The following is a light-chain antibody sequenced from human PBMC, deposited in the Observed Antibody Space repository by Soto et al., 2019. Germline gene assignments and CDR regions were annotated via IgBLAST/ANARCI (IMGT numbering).Light chain of an antibody. J-gene: IGKJ1*01. CDR1: QSVNSN. Sequence: EIVMTQSPATLSVSPGERATLSCRASQSVNSNLAWYQQKPGQAPRLLIYGASTRATGVPARFSGSGSGTEVTLTVSSLQSEDFAVSCGQQDNNWPTFGQGTKVEIK. V-gene: IGKV3-15*01. CDR2: GAS. CDR3: QQDNNWPT.